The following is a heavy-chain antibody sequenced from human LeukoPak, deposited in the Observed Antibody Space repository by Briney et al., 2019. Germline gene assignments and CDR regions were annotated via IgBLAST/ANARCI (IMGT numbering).Heavy chain of an antibody. D-gene: IGHD6-13*01. Sequence: GGSLRLSCAASGFTFSSYAMNWVRQAPGKGLEWVSYISSSGSTIYYADSVKGRFTISRDNAKNSLYLQMNSLRAEDTAVYYCARVVIGYSSDYWGQGTLVTVSS. J-gene: IGHJ4*02. CDR3: ARVVIGYSSDY. CDR2: ISSSGSTI. CDR1: GFTFSSYA. V-gene: IGHV3-48*03.